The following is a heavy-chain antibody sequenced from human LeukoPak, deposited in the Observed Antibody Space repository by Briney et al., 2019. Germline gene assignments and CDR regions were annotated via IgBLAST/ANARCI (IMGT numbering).Heavy chain of an antibody. D-gene: IGHD6-25*01. Sequence: SETLSLTCTVSGGSISSYYWSWIRQPAGKGLEWIGRIYTSGSTNYNPSLKSRVTMSVDTSKNQLSLTAADTAVYYCARWPRGYALDAFDIWGQGTMVTVSS. CDR2: IYTSGST. CDR1: GGSISSYY. CDR3: ARWPRGYALDAFDI. J-gene: IGHJ3*02. V-gene: IGHV4-4*07.